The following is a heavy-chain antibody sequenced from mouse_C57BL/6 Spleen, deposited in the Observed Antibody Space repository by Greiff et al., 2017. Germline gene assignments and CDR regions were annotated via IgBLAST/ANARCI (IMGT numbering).Heavy chain of an antibody. D-gene: IGHD2-1*01. CDR1: GYTFTSYW. CDR3: AKSGFYGNYRYFDV. V-gene: IGHV1-59*01. CDR2: IDPSDSYT. Sequence: QVQLQQSGAELVRPGTSVKLSCKASGYTFTSYWMHWVKQRPGQGLEWIGVIDPSDSYTNYNQKFKGKATLTVDTSSSTAYMQLSSLTSEDSAVYYCAKSGFYGNYRYFDVWGTGTTVTVSS. J-gene: IGHJ1*03.